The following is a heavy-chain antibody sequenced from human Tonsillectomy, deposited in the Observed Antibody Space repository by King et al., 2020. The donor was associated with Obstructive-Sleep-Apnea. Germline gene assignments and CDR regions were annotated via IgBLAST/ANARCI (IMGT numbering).Heavy chain of an antibody. CDR2: IYYSGIT. Sequence: VQLQESGPGLVKPSQTLSLTCTVSGGSISSGGYFWSWIRQHPGKGLEWIGYIYYSGITYSNPSLKSRVTISVDTSKNQFSLKLSSVTAADTAIYYCARDDFDILTGYPIGFDYWGQGTLVTVAS. D-gene: IGHD3-9*01. CDR3: ARDDFDILTGYPIGFDY. V-gene: IGHV4-31*03. J-gene: IGHJ4*02. CDR1: GGSISSGGYF.